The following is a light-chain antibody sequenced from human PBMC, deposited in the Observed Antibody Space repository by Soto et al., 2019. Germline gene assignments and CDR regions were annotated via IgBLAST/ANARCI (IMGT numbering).Light chain of an antibody. V-gene: IGLV2-14*01. CDR1: SSDVGGYIY. CDR2: EVS. Sequence: QSVLTQPASVSGSPGQSITISCTGTSSDVGGYIYVSWYQQHPGKAPKLMIYEVSNRPSGVSNRFSGSKSGNTASLTISGLQAEDEAPYYRSSYSRSSFYVFGTGTKVTVL. J-gene: IGLJ1*01. CDR3: SSYSRSSFYV.